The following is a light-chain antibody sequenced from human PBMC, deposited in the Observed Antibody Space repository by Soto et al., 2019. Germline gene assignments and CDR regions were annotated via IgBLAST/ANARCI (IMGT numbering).Light chain of an antibody. V-gene: IGKV3-11*01. CDR1: QSVSSY. CDR2: DAS. CDR3: QQRSKWVQVT. Sequence: EIVFTQSPATLSLSPGERSTLSCRASQSVSSYLAWYQQKPGQAPRLLIYDASNRATGIPARFSGSGSGTDFTLTISSLEPEDVTVYYCQQRSKWVQVTFGGVTELDIK. J-gene: IGKJ4*01.